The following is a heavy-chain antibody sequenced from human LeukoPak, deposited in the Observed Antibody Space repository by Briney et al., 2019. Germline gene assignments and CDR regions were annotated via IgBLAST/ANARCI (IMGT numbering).Heavy chain of an antibody. Sequence: GGSLRLSCAASGFTFSDSDMHWVRQAPGKELEWVALIWSRGTTKYYADSLKGRFTISRGNSNNTLYLQMNSLSAEDTAVYFCVRRGSSSSFDYWGQGTLVTVSS. CDR1: GFTFSDSD. CDR2: IWSRGTTK. D-gene: IGHD6-6*01. V-gene: IGHV3-33*08. J-gene: IGHJ4*02. CDR3: VRRGSSSSFDY.